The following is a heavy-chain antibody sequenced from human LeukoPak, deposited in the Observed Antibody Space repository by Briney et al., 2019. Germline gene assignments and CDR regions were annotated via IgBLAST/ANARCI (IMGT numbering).Heavy chain of an antibody. J-gene: IGHJ4*02. Sequence: PGRSLRLSCAASGFTFSGSAMHWVRQASGKGLEWVGRIRSKANSYATAYAASVKGRFTISRDDSKNTAYLQMNSLKTEDTAVYYCTSFDEYYFDYWGQGTLVTVSS. CDR1: GFTFSGSA. V-gene: IGHV3-73*01. CDR2: IRSKANSYAT. CDR3: TSFDEYYFDY.